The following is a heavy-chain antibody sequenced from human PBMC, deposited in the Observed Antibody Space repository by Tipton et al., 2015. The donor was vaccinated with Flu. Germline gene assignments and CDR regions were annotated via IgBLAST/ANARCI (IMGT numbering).Heavy chain of an antibody. CDR2: ISAYNGNT. D-gene: IGHD3-10*01. V-gene: IGHV1-18*01. J-gene: IGHJ6*02. Sequence: QVQLVQSGAEVKKPGASVKVSCKASGYTFTSYGISWVRQAPGQGLEWMGWISAYNGNTNYAQKLQGRVTMTTDTSTSTAYMELRSLRSDDTAVYYCARDLPPRYYGSGSYYYYYGMDVWGQGTTVTVSS. CDR1: GYTFTSYG. CDR3: ARDLPPRYYGSGSYYYYYGMDV.